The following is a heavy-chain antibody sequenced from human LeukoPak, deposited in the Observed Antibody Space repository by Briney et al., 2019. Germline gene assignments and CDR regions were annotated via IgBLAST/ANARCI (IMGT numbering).Heavy chain of an antibody. Sequence: PSETLSLTCTVSGGSISSSSYYWGWIRQPPGKGLEWIGSIYYSGSTYYNPSLKSRVTISVDTSKNQFSLKLSSVTAADTAVYYCARYYYDSSGFFDYWGQGTLVTVSS. CDR1: GGSISSSSYY. CDR3: ARYYYDSSGFFDY. V-gene: IGHV4-39*01. D-gene: IGHD3-22*01. CDR2: IYYSGST. J-gene: IGHJ4*02.